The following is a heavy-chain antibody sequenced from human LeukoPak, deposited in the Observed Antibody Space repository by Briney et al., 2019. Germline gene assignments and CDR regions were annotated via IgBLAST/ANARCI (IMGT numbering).Heavy chain of an antibody. Sequence: ASVKVSCKASGYTFTGYYMHWVRQAPGQGLEWMGWINPNSGGTNYAQKFQGRVTMTRDTSISTAYMELSRLRSDDTAVYYCAHVGEITMVRGGGGDYYYGMDVWGQGTTVTVSS. CDR1: GYTFTGYY. CDR2: INPNSGGT. D-gene: IGHD3-10*01. J-gene: IGHJ6*02. V-gene: IGHV1-2*02. CDR3: AHVGEITMVRGGGGDYYYGMDV.